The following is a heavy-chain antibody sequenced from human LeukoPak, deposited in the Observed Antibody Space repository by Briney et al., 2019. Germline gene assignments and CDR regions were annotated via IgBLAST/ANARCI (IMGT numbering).Heavy chain of an antibody. J-gene: IGHJ4*02. CDR1: GFTFSDYY. D-gene: IGHD2-21*02. V-gene: IGHV4-34*01. CDR2: INHSGST. Sequence: LRLSCAASGFTFSDYYMSWIRQPPGKGLEWIGEINHSGSTNYNPSLKSRVTISVDTSKNQFSLKLSSVTAADTAVYYCARRLCGGDCYSTFSYWGQGTLVTVSS. CDR3: ARRLCGGDCYSTFSY.